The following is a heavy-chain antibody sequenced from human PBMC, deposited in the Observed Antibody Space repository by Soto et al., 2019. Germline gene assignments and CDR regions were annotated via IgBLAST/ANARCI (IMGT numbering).Heavy chain of an antibody. CDR2: IRSKAYGGTT. V-gene: IGHV3-49*03. Sequence: GGSLRLSCTASGFTFGDYAMSWFRQAPGKGLEWVGFIRSKAYGGTTEYAASVKGRFTISRDDSKSIAYLQMNSLKTEDTAVYYCTRENDYSTLAILSVYYYYGMDVWGQGTTVTVSS. J-gene: IGHJ6*02. D-gene: IGHD4-4*01. CDR3: TRENDYSTLAILSVYYYYGMDV. CDR1: GFTFGDYA.